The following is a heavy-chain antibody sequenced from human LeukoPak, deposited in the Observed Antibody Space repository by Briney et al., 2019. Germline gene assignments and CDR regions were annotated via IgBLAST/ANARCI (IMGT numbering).Heavy chain of an antibody. D-gene: IGHD1-26*01. CDR1: GGSISRYY. V-gene: IGHV4-59*01. J-gene: IGHJ4*02. Sequence: SETLSLTCTVSGGSISRYYWSWIGQPPGKGLEWIGYIYYSGSTNYNPSRKSRVTISVDTCKNQFSLKLSSVTAADTAVYYCARDLGRELLDWGQGTLVTVSS. CDR3: ARDLGRELLD. CDR2: IYYSGST.